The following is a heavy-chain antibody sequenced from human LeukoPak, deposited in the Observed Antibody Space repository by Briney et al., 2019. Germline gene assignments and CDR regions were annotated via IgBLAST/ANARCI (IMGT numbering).Heavy chain of an antibody. CDR3: ATSHGGITIRNWFDP. CDR1: GCTFSIYA. D-gene: IGHD3-3*01. Sequence: GASVNVSFKSTGCTFSIYASGWVRQAPGQRLEWMGWINPNSGGTNYAQKFQGRVTMTRDTSISTDYMELSRLRSDDTAVYYCATSHGGITIRNWFDPWGQGTLVTVSS. J-gene: IGHJ5*02. V-gene: IGHV1-2*02. CDR2: INPNSGGT.